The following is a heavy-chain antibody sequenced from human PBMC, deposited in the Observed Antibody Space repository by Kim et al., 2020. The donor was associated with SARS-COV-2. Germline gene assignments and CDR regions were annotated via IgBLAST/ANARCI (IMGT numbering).Heavy chain of an antibody. D-gene: IGHD3-10*01. Sequence: NFQGRVTITRDTAATSVYMELSSLRSDDTAVYYCAREGGYSGRTQDGMDVWGQGTTVTVSS. V-gene: IGHV1-3*01. CDR3: AREGGYSGRTQDGMDV. J-gene: IGHJ6*02.